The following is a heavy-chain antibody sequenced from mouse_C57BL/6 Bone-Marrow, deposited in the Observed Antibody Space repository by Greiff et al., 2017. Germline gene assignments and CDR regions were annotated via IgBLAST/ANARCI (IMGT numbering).Heavy chain of an antibody. J-gene: IGHJ4*01. Sequence: VQLLESGPGLVAPSPCLSITCTASGFSLTSYCVRWVRQPPGQGLEWLGVIWGDGSTNYHSALISSLTTSKDDTKSQVILKLNSLQTDDTATYDCAPYYYGRHYAMDYWGQGTSVTVSS. V-gene: IGHV2-3*01. CDR3: APYYYGRHYAMDY. D-gene: IGHD1-1*01. CDR2: IWGDGST. CDR1: GFSLTSYC.